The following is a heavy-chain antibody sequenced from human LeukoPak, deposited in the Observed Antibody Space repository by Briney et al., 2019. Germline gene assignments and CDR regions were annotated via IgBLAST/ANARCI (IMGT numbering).Heavy chain of an antibody. Sequence: PSETLSLTCAVYGGSFSAYYWSWIRQPPGKGLEWIGEISHSGSTNYNPSLKSRVTISVDTSKNQFSLELNSVTAADTAVYYCARGDGLLYFGDQGTLVTVSS. V-gene: IGHV4-34*01. J-gene: IGHJ4*02. D-gene: IGHD1-26*01. CDR1: GGSFSAYY. CDR3: ARGDGLLYF. CDR2: ISHSGST.